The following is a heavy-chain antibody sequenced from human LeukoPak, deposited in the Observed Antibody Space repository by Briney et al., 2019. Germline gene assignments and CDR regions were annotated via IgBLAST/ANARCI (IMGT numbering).Heavy chain of an antibody. CDR1: GVSISSYY. Sequence: PSETLSLTCTVSGVSISSYYWSWIRQPPGKGLEWVGYIYYSGSTNYNPSLKSRVTISVDTSKNQFSLKLSSVTAADTAVYYCARHMAVAEYFDYWGQGTLVTVSS. J-gene: IGHJ4*02. V-gene: IGHV4-59*08. CDR3: ARHMAVAEYFDY. D-gene: IGHD6-19*01. CDR2: IYYSGST.